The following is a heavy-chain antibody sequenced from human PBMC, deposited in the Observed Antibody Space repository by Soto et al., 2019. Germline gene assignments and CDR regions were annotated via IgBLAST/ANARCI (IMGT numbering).Heavy chain of an antibody. CDR2: IGDSGGAR. CDR1: GFTFGDYY. D-gene: IGHD3-10*01. CDR3: AREGASGSHLLGGIDY. Sequence: EESGGGLVKPGGSLRLSCAASGFTFGDYYMSWIRQAPGKGVDWVSYIGDSGGARYYADSVKGRFTISRDNAKNSLYLEMNSLRLEDTAVYYCAREGASGSHLLGGIDYWGQGILVTVSS. V-gene: IGHV3-11*01. J-gene: IGHJ4*02.